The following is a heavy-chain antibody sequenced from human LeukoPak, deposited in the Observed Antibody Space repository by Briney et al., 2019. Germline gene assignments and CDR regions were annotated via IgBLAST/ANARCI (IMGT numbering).Heavy chain of an antibody. V-gene: IGHV4-59*01. J-gene: IGHJ4*02. CDR2: IYYSGST. CDR3: ARADGGYYSRHFDS. CDR1: GGSISSYY. D-gene: IGHD3-22*01. Sequence: SETLSLTCTVSGGSISSYYWSWIRQPPGKGLEWIGYIYYSGSTNYNPSLKSRVTISVDTSKNQFSLKLSSVTAADTAMYYCARADGGYYSRHFDSWGQGTLVTVSS.